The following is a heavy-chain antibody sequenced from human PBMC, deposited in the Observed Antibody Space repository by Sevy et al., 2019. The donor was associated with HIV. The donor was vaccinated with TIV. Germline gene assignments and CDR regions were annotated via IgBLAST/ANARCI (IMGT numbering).Heavy chain of an antibody. V-gene: IGHV3-23*01. CDR2: LSFGGGKI. Sequence: GGSLRLSCAVSGFNFNIYSMSWVRQAPWKGLEWVSTLSFGGGKINYADSVKGRFIISRDDSKNTLYLQMNSLRAEDTAVYFCAREGCTRPHDYWGQGTLVTVSS. J-gene: IGHJ4*02. CDR3: AREGCTRPHDY. D-gene: IGHD2-8*01. CDR1: GFNFNIYS.